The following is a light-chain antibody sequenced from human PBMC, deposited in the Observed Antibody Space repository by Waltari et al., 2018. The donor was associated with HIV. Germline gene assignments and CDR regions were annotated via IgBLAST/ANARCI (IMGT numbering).Light chain of an antibody. CDR2: RNY. J-gene: IGLJ1*01. CDR3: AAWDGSLSNYV. CDR1: RSNIGSNY. V-gene: IGLV1-47*01. Sequence: VLTQPPSASGTPGQRVTVSCSGSRSNIGSNYVYWYQQLPGTAPKLLIYRNYQRPSGVPDRFSGSKSGTSASLAISGLRSEDEADYYCAAWDGSLSNYVFGTGTNVTVL.